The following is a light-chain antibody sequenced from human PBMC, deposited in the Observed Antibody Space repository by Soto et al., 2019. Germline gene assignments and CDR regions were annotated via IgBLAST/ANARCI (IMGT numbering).Light chain of an antibody. Sequence: EIVMTQSPATLSVSPGERATLSCRASQSVRSNLAWYQQKPGQAPRLLIYGASTRATSIPARFSGSGSGTEFTLTISSLQSEDFAVYYCQQYNNWPPMAFGQGTKVEIK. CDR2: GAS. CDR3: QQYNNWPPMA. CDR1: QSVRSN. V-gene: IGKV3-15*01. J-gene: IGKJ1*01.